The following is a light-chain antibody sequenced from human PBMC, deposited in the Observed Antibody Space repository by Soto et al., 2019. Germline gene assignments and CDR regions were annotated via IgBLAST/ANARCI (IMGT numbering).Light chain of an antibody. V-gene: IGLV2-8*01. J-gene: IGLJ1*01. CDR1: SGDVGRFNY. CDR2: EVS. Sequence: QSALTQPPSASGSPGESVTISCTGTSGDVGRFNYVSWYQQHPGKAPKLMIHEVSKRPSGVPDRFSGSKSGNTASLTVSGLQPEDEAEYYCSSYAGSNKMVFGTGTKVTLL. CDR3: SSYAGSNKMV.